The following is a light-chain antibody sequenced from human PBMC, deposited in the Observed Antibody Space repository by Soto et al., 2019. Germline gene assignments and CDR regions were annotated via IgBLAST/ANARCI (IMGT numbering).Light chain of an antibody. CDR3: QQYGGSPLLT. CDR2: GAS. CDR1: QSVSSSY. Sequence: EIVLTQYPGTLSLYPGERATLSCRASQSVSSSYLAWYQQKPGQAPRLLIYGASSRATGIPDRFSGSGSGTDFTLTISRLEPADFSEYDCQQYGGSPLLTFGGGPKVEIK. V-gene: IGKV3-20*01. J-gene: IGKJ4*01.